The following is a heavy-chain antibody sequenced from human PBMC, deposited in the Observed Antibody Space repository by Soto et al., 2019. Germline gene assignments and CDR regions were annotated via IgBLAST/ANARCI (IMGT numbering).Heavy chain of an antibody. CDR2: IRTTYDT. CDR1: GFALSTYT. D-gene: IGHD2-2*01. Sequence: EVQLLESGGGLVQPGGSLRLSCAASGFALSTYTMIWVRQAPGKGLEWVSGIRTTYDTYYAESVKGRFTISRDDSTNTLFLQMNSLRAEDTAVYCCANLARYQPFDYWGQGTVVTVSS. J-gene: IGHJ4*02. V-gene: IGHV3-23*01. CDR3: ANLARYQPFDY.